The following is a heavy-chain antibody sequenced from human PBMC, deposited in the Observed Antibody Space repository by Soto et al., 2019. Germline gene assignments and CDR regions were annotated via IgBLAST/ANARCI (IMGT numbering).Heavy chain of an antibody. D-gene: IGHD1-26*01. J-gene: IGHJ4*02. CDR2: ISGRGGST. CDR1: GFTFSSYA. CDR3: ARRGSGSYYDY. Sequence: EVQLLESGGGLVQPGGSLRLSCAASGFTFSSYAMRWVRQAPVKGLEWVSAISGRGGSTYYADSVKGRFTISRDTSEHTLYPPMHSLRAEDTAVYYCARRGSGSYYDYWGQGTVVSVSS. V-gene: IGHV3-23*01.